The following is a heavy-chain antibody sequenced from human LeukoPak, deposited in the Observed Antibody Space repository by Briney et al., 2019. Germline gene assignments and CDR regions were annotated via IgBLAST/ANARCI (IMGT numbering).Heavy chain of an antibody. CDR3: ARQSAIPATGGPDQSFDY. J-gene: IGHJ4*02. CDR1: GYTFTGYY. Sequence: ASVKVSCKASGYTFTGYYMHWVRQAPGQGLEWMGWINSNSGSTNYAQKFQGRVTMTRDTSISTAYMELSRLRSDGTAVYSCARQSAIPATGGPDQSFDYWGQGTLVTVSS. D-gene: IGHD6-13*01. CDR2: INSNSGST. V-gene: IGHV1-2*02.